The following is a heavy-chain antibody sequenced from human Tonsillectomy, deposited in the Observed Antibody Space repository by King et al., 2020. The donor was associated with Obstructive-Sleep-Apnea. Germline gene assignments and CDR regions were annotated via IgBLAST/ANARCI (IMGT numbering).Heavy chain of an antibody. V-gene: IGHV4-31*03. CDR1: GGSISSVGYY. Sequence: QLQESGPGLVKPSQTLSLTCTVSGGSISSVGYYWSWIRQHPGKGLEWIGYSYYSWSIYYNPSLKSRGTISVDTSKNQFSLKLCSVTAADTAVYYCARGAMTLGAFDIWGQGTMVTVSS. CDR2: SYYSWSI. J-gene: IGHJ3*02. CDR3: ARGAMTLGAFDI. D-gene: IGHD2-2*01.